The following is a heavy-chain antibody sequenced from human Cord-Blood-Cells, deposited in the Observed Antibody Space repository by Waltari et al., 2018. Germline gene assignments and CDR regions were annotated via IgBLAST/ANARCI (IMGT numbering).Heavy chain of an antibody. J-gene: IGHJ3*02. CDR1: GFTLCSCW. CDR2: IKQDGSEK. Sequence: EVQLVESGGGLVQPGGSLRLSCAASGFTLCSCWILWVRQAPGKGLEWVANIKQDGSEKYYVDSVKGRFTISRDNAKNSLYLQMNSLRAEDTAVYYCARDRQLDAFDIWGQGTMVTVSS. D-gene: IGHD1-1*01. V-gene: IGHV3-7*01. CDR3: ARDRQLDAFDI.